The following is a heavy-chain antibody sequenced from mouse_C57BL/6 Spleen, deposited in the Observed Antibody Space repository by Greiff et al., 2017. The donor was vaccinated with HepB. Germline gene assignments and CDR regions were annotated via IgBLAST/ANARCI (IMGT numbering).Heavy chain of an antibody. V-gene: IGHV5-9-1*02. D-gene: IGHD1-1*01. Sequence: EVQLVESGEGLVKPGGSLKLSCAASGFTFSSYAMSWVRQTPEKRLEWVAYISSGGDYIYYADTVKGRFTISRDNARNTLYLQMSSLKSEDTAMYYCTRELHYYGSSQGYFDVWGTGTTVTVSS. CDR1: GFTFSSYA. CDR2: ISSGGDYI. J-gene: IGHJ1*03. CDR3: TRELHYYGSSQGYFDV.